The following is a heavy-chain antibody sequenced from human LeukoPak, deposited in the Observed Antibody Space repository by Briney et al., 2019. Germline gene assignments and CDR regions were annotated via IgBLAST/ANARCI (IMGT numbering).Heavy chain of an antibody. CDR2: IYYSGST. CDR1: GGSISSYY. Sequence: SETLSLTCTVSGGSISSYYWSWIRQPPGKGLEWIGYIYYSGSTNYNPSLKSRVTISVDTSKNQFSLKLSSVTAADTAVYYCARDRLGAGAFDIWGQGTMVTVSS. D-gene: IGHD6-19*01. CDR3: ARDRLGAGAFDI. J-gene: IGHJ3*02. V-gene: IGHV4-59*01.